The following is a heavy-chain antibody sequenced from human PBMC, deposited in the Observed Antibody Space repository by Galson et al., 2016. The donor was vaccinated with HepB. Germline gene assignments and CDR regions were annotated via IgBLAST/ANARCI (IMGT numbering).Heavy chain of an antibody. CDR1: GFTFSSYG. CDR3: AKQIYTMEQWLVPEFYY. J-gene: IGHJ4*02. CDR2: ISYDGSNK. D-gene: IGHD6-19*01. Sequence: SLRLSCAASGFTFSSYGMHWVRQAPGKGLEWVAVISYDGSNKYYADSVKGRFTISRDNSKNTLYLQMNSLRAEDTAVYYCAKQIYTMEQWLVPEFYYWGQGTLVTVSS. V-gene: IGHV3-30*18.